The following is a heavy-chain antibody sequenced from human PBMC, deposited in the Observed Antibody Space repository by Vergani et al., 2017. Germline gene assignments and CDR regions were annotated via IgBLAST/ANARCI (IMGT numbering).Heavy chain of an antibody. J-gene: IGHJ6*03. CDR1: GFPFSDYG. D-gene: IGHD1-1*01. Sequence: QVQLVESGGGEVQPGRSLRLSCSAAGFPFSDYGVHLVRQAPGQGLECVSVISHDGNKKNYADSVKGRFTISRDNSKNTLYLEMNALRAEDTAVYYCARDFLTRVTTLDYYYMGVWGKGTTVTVSS. CDR2: ISHDGNKK. V-gene: IGHV3-30*03. CDR3: ARDFLTRVTTLDYYYMGV.